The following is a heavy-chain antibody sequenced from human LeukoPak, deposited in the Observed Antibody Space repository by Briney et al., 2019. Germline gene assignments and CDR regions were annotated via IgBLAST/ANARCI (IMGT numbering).Heavy chain of an antibody. D-gene: IGHD3-22*01. CDR1: GGTFISYA. Sequence: SVKVSCKASGGTFISYAISWVRQAPGQGLEWMGRIIPIFGTANYAQKFQGRVTITTDESTSTAYMELSSLRSEDTAVYYCARDSPVDYYYDSSGYYNHSDYWGQGTLVTVSS. CDR3: ARDSPVDYYYDSSGYYNHSDY. J-gene: IGHJ4*02. V-gene: IGHV1-69*05. CDR2: IIPIFGTA.